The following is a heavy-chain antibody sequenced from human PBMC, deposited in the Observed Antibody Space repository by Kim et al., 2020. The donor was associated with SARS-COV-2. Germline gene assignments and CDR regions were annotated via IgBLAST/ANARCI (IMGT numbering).Heavy chain of an antibody. CDR3: ASGGAADTFDS. CDR2: IYIRGTT. V-gene: IGHV3-53*01. Sequence: GGSLRLSCAASGFIVSRKYMTWVRQAPGKGLEWVSIIYIRGTTYYADSVKGRFTISRDNSKNTLFLQMNSLRAEDTALYYCASGGAADTFDSWGQGAPVTVSS. J-gene: IGHJ4*02. D-gene: IGHD6-13*01. CDR1: GFIVSRKY.